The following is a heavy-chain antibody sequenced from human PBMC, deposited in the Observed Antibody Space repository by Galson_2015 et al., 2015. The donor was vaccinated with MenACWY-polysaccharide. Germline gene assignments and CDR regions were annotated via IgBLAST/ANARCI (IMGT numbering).Heavy chain of an antibody. D-gene: IGHD1-26*01. CDR1: GYTFTTYA. Sequence: SVKVSCKASGYTFTTYAMNWVRQAPGQGLEWMGGINTNTGNPTYAQGFTGRFVFSLDASVSTAYLQISRLKAEDTAVYYCARDPQQKATTVPTGLFDYGGPGPLVTVSS. CDR2: INTNTGNP. CDR3: ARDPQQKATTVPTGLFDY. J-gene: IGHJ4*02. V-gene: IGHV7-4-1*02.